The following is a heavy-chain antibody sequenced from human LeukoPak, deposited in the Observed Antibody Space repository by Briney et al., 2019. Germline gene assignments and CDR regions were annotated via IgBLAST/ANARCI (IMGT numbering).Heavy chain of an antibody. Sequence: GGSLRHSCAGSGFTFSSYGMSGVRQAPGKGLEWVSAISGSGGSTYYADSVKGRFTISRDNSKNTLYPQMNSLRAEDTAVYYCAKGYDILTGDDFDYWGQGTLVTVSS. CDR3: AKGYDILTGDDFDY. CDR1: GFTFSSYG. D-gene: IGHD3-9*01. V-gene: IGHV3-23*01. CDR2: ISGSGGST. J-gene: IGHJ4*02.